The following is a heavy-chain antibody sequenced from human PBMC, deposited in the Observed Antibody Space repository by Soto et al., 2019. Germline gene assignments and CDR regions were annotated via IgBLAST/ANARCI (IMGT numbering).Heavy chain of an antibody. CDR2: IYSGGST. CDR1: GFTVSSTY. Sequence: EVQLVESGGGSIQPGGSLRLSCAASGFTVSSTYMSWVRQAPGKGLEWVSVIYSGGSTYYADSVKGRFTISRDNSKNTPYLQMNSLRAEDTAVYYCAKESQIYYGSGSNSYNWFDSWGQGTLVTVSS. CDR3: AKESQIYYGSGSNSYNWFDS. J-gene: IGHJ5*01. V-gene: IGHV3-53*01. D-gene: IGHD3-10*01.